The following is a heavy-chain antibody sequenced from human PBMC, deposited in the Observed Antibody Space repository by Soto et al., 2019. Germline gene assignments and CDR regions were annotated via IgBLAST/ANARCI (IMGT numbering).Heavy chain of an antibody. D-gene: IGHD6-19*01. J-gene: IGHJ4*02. CDR2: INHSGST. V-gene: IGHV4-34*01. CDR1: GGSFSDYY. CDR3: ARSVGSSGWDFDY. Sequence: QVQLQQWGAGLLKPSETLSLTCAVYGGSFSDYYWSWIRQPPGKGLEWIGEINHSGSTNYNPSLKSRVTIAVDTSKNQFSLKLSSVTAADTAVYYCARSVGSSGWDFDYWGQGTLVTVSS.